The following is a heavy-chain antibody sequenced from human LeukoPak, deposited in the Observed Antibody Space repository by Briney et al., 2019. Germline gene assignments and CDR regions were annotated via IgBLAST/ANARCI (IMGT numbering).Heavy chain of an antibody. J-gene: IGHJ4*02. CDR2: IGEDGNSK. CDR1: GFTFSDYG. V-gene: IGHV3-7*01. D-gene: IGHD4-11*01. CDR3: VREIPAATVLHDC. Sequence: PGGSLRLSCAASGFTFSDYGIHWVRQAPGKGLEWVANIGEDGNSKNYVDSIRGRFTISRDNAKNSLFLQMNSLRAEDTAFYYCVREIPAATVLHDCWGQGTLVTVSS.